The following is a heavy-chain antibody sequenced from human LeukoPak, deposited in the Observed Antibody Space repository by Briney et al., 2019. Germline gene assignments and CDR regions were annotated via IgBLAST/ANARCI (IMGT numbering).Heavy chain of an antibody. Sequence: GGSLRLSCAASGFTFSSYGMHWVRQAPGKGLEWVAFIRYDGSNKYYADSVKGRFTISRDNAKNSLYLQMNSLRAEDTALYYCARAALSGSQVYYYMDVWGKGTTVTVSS. V-gene: IGHV3-30*02. J-gene: IGHJ6*03. D-gene: IGHD3-10*01. CDR3: ARAALSGSQVYYYMDV. CDR2: IRYDGSNK. CDR1: GFTFSSYG.